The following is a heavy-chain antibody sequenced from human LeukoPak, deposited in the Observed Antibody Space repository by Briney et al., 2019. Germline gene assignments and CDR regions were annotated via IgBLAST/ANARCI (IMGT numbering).Heavy chain of an antibody. J-gene: IGHJ6*03. D-gene: IGHD2-2*01. Sequence: SETLSLTCAVYGGSFSGYYWSWIRQPPGKGLEWIGEINHSGSTNYNPSLKSRVTISVDTSKNQFSLKLSSVTAADTAVYYCARHDRDCSSTSCYHYMDVWGKGATVTVSS. V-gene: IGHV4-34*01. CDR2: INHSGST. CDR1: GGSFSGYY. CDR3: ARHDRDCSSTSCYHYMDV.